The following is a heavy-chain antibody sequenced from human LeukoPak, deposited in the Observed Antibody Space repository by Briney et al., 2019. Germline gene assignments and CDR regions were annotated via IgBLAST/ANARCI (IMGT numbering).Heavy chain of an antibody. J-gene: IGHJ6*03. Sequence: SETLSLTCTVSGGSISSSSYYWGWIRQPPGKGLVWIGSIYYSGSPYYNPSLKSRVTISVDTSKNQFSLKLSSVTAADTAVYYCALYYYYMDVWGKGTTVTVSS. CDR2: IYYSGSP. CDR1: GGSISSSSYY. CDR3: ALYYYYMDV. V-gene: IGHV4-39*07.